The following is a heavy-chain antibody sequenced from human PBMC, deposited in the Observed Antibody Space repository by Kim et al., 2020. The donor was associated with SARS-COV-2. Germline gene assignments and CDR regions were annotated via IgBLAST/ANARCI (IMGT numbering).Heavy chain of an antibody. V-gene: IGHV4-34*01. D-gene: IGHD5-12*01. CDR3: ARGAIVATIKAGFDY. J-gene: IGHJ4*02. Sequence: PSLKSRVTISVDTSKNQFSLKLSSVTAADTAVYYCARGAIVATIKAGFDYWGQGTLVTVSS.